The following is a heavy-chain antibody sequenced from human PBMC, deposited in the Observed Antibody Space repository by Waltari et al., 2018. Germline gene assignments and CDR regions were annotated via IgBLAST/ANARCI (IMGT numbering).Heavy chain of an antibody. D-gene: IGHD3-10*01. CDR2: IYSGGST. J-gene: IGHJ2*01. CDR1: GFTVSSNY. CDR3: ASALWDSGSYWYFDL. Sequence: EVQLVESGGGLIQTGGSLRLSCAASGFTVSSNYMSWVRQAPGKGLEWVSVIYSGGSTYYADSVKGRFTISRDNSKNTLYLQMNSLRAEDTAVYYCASALWDSGSYWYFDLWGRGTLVTVSS. V-gene: IGHV3-53*01.